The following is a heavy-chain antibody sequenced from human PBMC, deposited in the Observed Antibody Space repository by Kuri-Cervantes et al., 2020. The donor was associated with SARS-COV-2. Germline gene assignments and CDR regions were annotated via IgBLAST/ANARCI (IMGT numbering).Heavy chain of an antibody. D-gene: IGHD2-15*01. CDR1: GFNFNEYT. V-gene: IGHV3-43*01. CDR3: AKEGGTIYMDV. CDR2: ISGDSRNT. J-gene: IGHJ6*03. Sequence: GESLKISCAASGFNFNEYTLHWVRQAPGEGLEWVSLISGDSRNTYYADSVEGRFTISRDNSKNSLYLQMNSLRAEDSALYYCAKEGGTIYMDVWGKGTTVTVSS.